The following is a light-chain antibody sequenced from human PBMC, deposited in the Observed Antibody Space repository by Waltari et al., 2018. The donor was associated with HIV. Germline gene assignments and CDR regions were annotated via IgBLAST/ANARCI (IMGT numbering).Light chain of an antibody. J-gene: IGLJ1*01. CDR2: GKN. Sequence: SSELTQDPAVSVALGQTVRITCKGDSIRSQYESGYQQKPGQAPVLLIYGKNNRPSGIPDRFSGSSSGNTASLTITGAQAEDEADYYCNSRDTSGNHLEVFGTGTKVTVL. CDR1: SIRSQY. V-gene: IGLV3-19*01. CDR3: NSRDTSGNHLEV.